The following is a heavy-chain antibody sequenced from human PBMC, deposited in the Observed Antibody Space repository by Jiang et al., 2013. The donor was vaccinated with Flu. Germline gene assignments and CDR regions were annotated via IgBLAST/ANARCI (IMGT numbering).Heavy chain of an antibody. Sequence: SGAEVKKPGSSVKVSCKASGGTFSSYAISWVRQAPGQGLEWMGRIIPILGIANYAQKFQGRVTITADKSTSTAYMELSSLRSEDTAVYYCATRARLEVMAPYYYYYGMDVWGKGTTVTVSS. CDR3: ATRARLEVMAPYYYYYGMDV. CDR1: GGTFSSYA. CDR2: IIPILGIA. V-gene: IGHV1-69*04. J-gene: IGHJ6*04. D-gene: IGHD3-16*01.